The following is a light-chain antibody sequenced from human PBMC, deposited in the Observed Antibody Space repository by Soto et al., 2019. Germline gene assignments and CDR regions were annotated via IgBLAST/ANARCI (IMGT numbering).Light chain of an antibody. CDR2: GNS. J-gene: IGLJ3*02. CDR3: QSYDSSLSGSV. V-gene: IGLV1-40*01. CDR1: SSNIGAGYD. Sequence: QAVVTQPPSVSGAPGQRVTISCTGSSSNIGAGYDVHWYQQLPGTAPKLLIYGNSNRPSGVPDRFSGYKSGPSASLAITGLQAEDESDYYCQSYDSSLSGSVFGGGTKLTVL.